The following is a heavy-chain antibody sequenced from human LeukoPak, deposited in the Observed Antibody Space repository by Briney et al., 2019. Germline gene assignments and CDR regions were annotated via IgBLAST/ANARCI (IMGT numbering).Heavy chain of an antibody. CDR2: TYYRSKWYN. V-gene: IGHV6-1*01. Sequence: SQTLSLTCDISGDIVSSNSVAWNWIRQSPSRGLKWLGRTYYRSKWYNEYALSVKSRIIINPDTSKNQFSLQLNSVTPEDTAVYYCARVGGDYKYGMDVWGQGTTVTVSS. CDR3: ARVGGDYKYGMDV. J-gene: IGHJ6*02. D-gene: IGHD3-16*01. CDR1: GDIVSSNSVA.